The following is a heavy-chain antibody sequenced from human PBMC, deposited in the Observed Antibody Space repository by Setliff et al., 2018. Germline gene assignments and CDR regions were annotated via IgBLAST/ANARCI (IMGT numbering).Heavy chain of an antibody. V-gene: IGHV1-18*01. CDR2: ITIYNGNT. J-gene: IGHJ4*02. CDR1: GYTFTSYG. CDR3: ARGRDPAYYYDSGGYYWDY. Sequence: ASVKVSCKASGYTFTSYGISWVRQVPGQGLEWMGWITIYNGNTNYAQKFQDRVSMTTDASTGTAYMELSSLTSDDTAVYYCARGRDPAYYYDSGGYYWDYWGQGTLVTVSS. D-gene: IGHD3-22*01.